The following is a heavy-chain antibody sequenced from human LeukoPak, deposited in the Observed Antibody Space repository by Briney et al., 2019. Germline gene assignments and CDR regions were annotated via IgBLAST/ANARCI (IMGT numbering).Heavy chain of an antibody. Sequence: AGGSLRLSCAASGFTFSRDSMNWVRQAPGKGLEWVAYINGGGDPILYADSVRGRFTISRDNAKNSLYLQTNNLGAEDTAVYYCVRDNPRCCGVIPANIDDFWGQGTLVTVSS. D-gene: IGHD2-21*01. CDR1: GFTFSRDS. CDR2: INGGGDPI. V-gene: IGHV3-48*01. J-gene: IGHJ4*02. CDR3: VRDNPRCCGVIPANIDDF.